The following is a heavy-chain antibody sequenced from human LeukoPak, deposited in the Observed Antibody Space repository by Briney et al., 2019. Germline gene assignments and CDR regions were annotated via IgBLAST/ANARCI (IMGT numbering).Heavy chain of an antibody. Sequence: PGGSLRLSCAVSGFTFTDYWMNWVRQAPGKGLEWVASIRQDGGEKSYVDSVKGRFTISRDKTKNSLYLQMSSLWAEDTAVYYCARDGTAPGLYFDLWGRGTLVTVSS. CDR1: GFTFTDYW. D-gene: IGHD6-13*01. J-gene: IGHJ4*01. CDR3: ARDGTAPGLYFDL. V-gene: IGHV3-7*01. CDR2: IRQDGGEK.